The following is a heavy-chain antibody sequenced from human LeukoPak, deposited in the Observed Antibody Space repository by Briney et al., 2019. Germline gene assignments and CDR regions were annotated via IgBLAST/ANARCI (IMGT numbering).Heavy chain of an antibody. CDR3: ARLPNSYYYGSGSYYFDY. D-gene: IGHD3-10*01. J-gene: IGHJ4*02. Sequence: PSETLSLTCTVSGGSISSYYWSWIRQPPGKGLEWIGYIYYSGSTNYNPSLKSRVTISVDTSTNQFSLKLSSVTAADTAVYYCARLPNSYYYGSGSYYFDYWGQGTLVTVSS. CDR1: GGSISSYY. V-gene: IGHV4-59*01. CDR2: IYYSGST.